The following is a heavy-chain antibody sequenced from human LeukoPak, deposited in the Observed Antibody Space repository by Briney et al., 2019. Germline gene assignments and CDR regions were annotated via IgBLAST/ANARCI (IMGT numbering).Heavy chain of an antibody. J-gene: IGHJ3*02. D-gene: IGHD3-10*01. CDR3: ARTSHRGADAFDI. CDR1: GYTFTSYV. CDR2: ISAYNGNT. V-gene: IGHV1-18*01. Sequence: ASVKVSCKAPGYTFTSYVINWVRQAPGQGLEWMGWISAYNGNTNYAQKLQGRVTMTTDTSTSTVYMELRSLRSDDTAVYYCARTSHRGADAFDIWGQGTLVTVSS.